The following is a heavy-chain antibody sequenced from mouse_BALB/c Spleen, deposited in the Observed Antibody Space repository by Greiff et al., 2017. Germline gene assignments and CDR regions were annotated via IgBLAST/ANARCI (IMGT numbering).Heavy chain of an antibody. CDR2: ISTYYGDA. V-gene: IGHV1S137*01. CDR3: ARGGYYDAMDY. D-gene: IGHD2-2*01. CDR1: GYTFTDYA. Sequence: QVQLQQSGAELVRPGVSVKISCKGSGYTFTDYAMHWVKQSHAKSLEWIGVISTYYGDASYNQKFKGKATMTVDKSSSTAYMELARLTSEDSAICYSARGGYYDAMDYWGQGTSVTVSS. J-gene: IGHJ4*01.